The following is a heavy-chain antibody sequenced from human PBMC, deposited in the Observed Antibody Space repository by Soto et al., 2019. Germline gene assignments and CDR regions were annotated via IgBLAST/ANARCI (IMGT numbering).Heavy chain of an antibody. CDR3: ASHSSGYQRSPFDY. CDR2: IIPIFGTA. Sequence: QVQLVQSGAEVKKPGSSVKVSCKASGGTFSSYAISWVRQAPGQGLEWMGGIIPIFGTANYAQKFQGRVTITADESTSTAYMELSSLRSEDTAMYYCASHSSGYQRSPFDYWGQGTLVTVSS. V-gene: IGHV1-69*01. CDR1: GGTFSSYA. J-gene: IGHJ4*02. D-gene: IGHD3-22*01.